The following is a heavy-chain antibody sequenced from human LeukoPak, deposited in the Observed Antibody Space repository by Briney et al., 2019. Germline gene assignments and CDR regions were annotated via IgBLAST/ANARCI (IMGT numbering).Heavy chain of an antibody. D-gene: IGHD6-13*01. CDR1: GGSISSYY. Sequence: SETLSLTCIVSGGSISSYYWSWIRQPPGKGLEWIGYIYYSGSTNYNPSLKSRVTISVDTSKNQFSLKLSSVTAADTAVYYCARTTEAHSWRTRYYDYYMDVWGKGTTVTVSS. J-gene: IGHJ6*03. CDR2: IYYSGST. CDR3: ARTTEAHSWRTRYYDYYMDV. V-gene: IGHV4-59*01.